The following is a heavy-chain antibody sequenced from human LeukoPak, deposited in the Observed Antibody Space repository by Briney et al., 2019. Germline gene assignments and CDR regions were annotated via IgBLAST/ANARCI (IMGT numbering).Heavy chain of an antibody. CDR1: GFTFSNYW. CDR3: ASHSVGVLPIATFDY. D-gene: IGHD2-21*01. J-gene: IGHJ4*02. Sequence: GGSLRLSCAASGFTFSNYWMSWVRQAPGKGLEWVANIKQDGSEKYYVDSVKGRFTISRDNAKNSLSLQMNSLRAEDTAVYYCASHSVGVLPIATFDYWGQGTLVTVSS. V-gene: IGHV3-7*01. CDR2: IKQDGSEK.